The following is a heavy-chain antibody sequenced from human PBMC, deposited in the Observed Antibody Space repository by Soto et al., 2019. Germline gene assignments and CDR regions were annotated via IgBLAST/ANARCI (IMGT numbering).Heavy chain of an antibody. V-gene: IGHV5-10-1*01. Sequence: PGESLKISCKGSGYSFTSYWISWVRQMPGKGLEWMGRIDPSDSYTNYSPSFQGHVTISADKSISTAYLQWSSLKASDTAMYYCARPPLGGNYYYYSMDVWGQGTTVTV. CDR3: ARPPLGGNYYYYSMDV. D-gene: IGHD1-26*01. CDR1: GYSFTSYW. J-gene: IGHJ6*02. CDR2: IDPSDSYT.